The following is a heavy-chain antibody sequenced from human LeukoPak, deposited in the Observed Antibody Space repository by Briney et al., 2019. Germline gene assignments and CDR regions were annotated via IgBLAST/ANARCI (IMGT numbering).Heavy chain of an antibody. J-gene: IGHJ4*02. D-gene: IGHD3-10*01. Sequence: GGSLRLSCAGSGGTFSGFAMHWVRQAPGKGLEWVAAISYHGRDKYYADAVSGRFTISRDNAKNSLYLQMNSLRAEDTAVYYCARDEPTNLWFGELFSDLRASFDYWGQGTLVTVSS. CDR2: ISYHGRDK. V-gene: IGHV3-30*04. CDR1: GGTFSGFA. CDR3: ARDEPTNLWFGELFSDLRASFDY.